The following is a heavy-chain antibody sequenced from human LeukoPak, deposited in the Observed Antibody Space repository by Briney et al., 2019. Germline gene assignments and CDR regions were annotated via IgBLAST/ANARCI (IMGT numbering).Heavy chain of an antibody. CDR3: AKAVGGSPPN. V-gene: IGHV3-23*01. CDR1: GFTFSSYG. CDR2: ISGSGGST. J-gene: IGHJ4*02. Sequence: GGSLRLSYAASGFTFSSYGMSWVRQAPGKGLEWVSAISGSGGSTYYADSVKGRFTISRDNSKNTPYLQMNSLRAEDTAVYYCAKAVGGSPPNWGQGTLVTVSS. D-gene: IGHD1-26*01.